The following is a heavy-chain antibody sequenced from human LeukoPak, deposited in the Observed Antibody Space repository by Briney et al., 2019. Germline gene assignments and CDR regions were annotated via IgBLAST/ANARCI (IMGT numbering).Heavy chain of an antibody. D-gene: IGHD3-22*01. CDR1: GFTFTSSA. Sequence: SVKVSCKASGFTFTSSAMQWVRQARGQRLEWIGWIVVGSGNTNYAQKFQERVTITRDMSTSTAYMELSSLRSEDTAVYYCAGYPFDYYDSSGPPYDSWGQGTLVTVSS. CDR3: AGYPFDYYDSSGPPYDS. CDR2: IVVGSGNT. J-gene: IGHJ4*02. V-gene: IGHV1-58*02.